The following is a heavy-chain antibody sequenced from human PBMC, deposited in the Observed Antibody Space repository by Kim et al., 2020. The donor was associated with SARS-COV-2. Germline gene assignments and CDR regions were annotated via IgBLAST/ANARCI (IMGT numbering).Heavy chain of an antibody. CDR2: IYYVGNS. J-gene: IGHJ4*02. Sequence: SETLSLTCTVTGDSVTSRTSYWGWLRQPPHKGLEWIANIYYVGNSYYNPSLKSRAAISLDTSNNQILLNLRSVTAADTATYFCARRMGATTRGYYFDYWGRGALVTVYS. CDR1: GDSVTSRTSY. CDR3: ARRMGATTRGYYFDY. D-gene: IGHD2-15*01. V-gene: IGHV4-39*01.